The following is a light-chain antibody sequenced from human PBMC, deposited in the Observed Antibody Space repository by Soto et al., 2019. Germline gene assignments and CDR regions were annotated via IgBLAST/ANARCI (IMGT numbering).Light chain of an antibody. CDR2: GAS. Sequence: VLTQSPGTLSLSPGERVTLSCRASQSVTSNFLTWYQHKPGQAPKVLIYGASRRATGIPDRFSGSGSGTDFTLTISRLEPEDFAVYYRQQYESSSGYTFGQGTKLEIK. J-gene: IGKJ2*01. CDR1: QSVTSNF. V-gene: IGKV3-20*01. CDR3: QQYESSSGYT.